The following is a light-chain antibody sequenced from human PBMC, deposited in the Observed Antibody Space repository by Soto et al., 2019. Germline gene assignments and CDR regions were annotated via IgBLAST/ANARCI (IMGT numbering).Light chain of an antibody. Sequence: EIVMTQSPATLSVSPGERATLSCRASQSVSSNLAWYQQKPGQAPSLIIYGASTRATGIPARFSGSGSGTEFTLTISILQSEDFAVYYCQQYNNWPPYTFGQGTKLEIK. V-gene: IGKV3-15*01. CDR1: QSVSSN. CDR2: GAS. J-gene: IGKJ2*01. CDR3: QQYNNWPPYT.